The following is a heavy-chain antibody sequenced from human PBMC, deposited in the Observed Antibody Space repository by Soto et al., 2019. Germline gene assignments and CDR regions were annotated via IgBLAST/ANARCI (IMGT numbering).Heavy chain of an antibody. D-gene: IGHD6-6*01. CDR2: ITSSGGGT. CDR1: GFTFSAYV. Sequence: PGGSLRLSCAASGFTFSAYVMSWVRQAPGKGLEWVSSITSSGGGTYYADPVKGQFTVSRDNSKNTVYLQMNSLRDEDTAVYYCARNPSTGRRFFDYWGQGTLVTVSS. J-gene: IGHJ4*02. CDR3: ARNPSTGRRFFDY. V-gene: IGHV3-23*01.